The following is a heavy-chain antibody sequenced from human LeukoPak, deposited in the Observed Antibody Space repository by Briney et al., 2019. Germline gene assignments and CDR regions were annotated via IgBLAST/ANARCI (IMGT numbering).Heavy chain of an antibody. CDR1: GGSFSGYY. CDR2: INHSGST. V-gene: IGHV4-34*01. J-gene: IGHJ3*02. D-gene: IGHD2-2*01. Sequence: PSETLSLTCAVYGGSFSGYYWSWIRQPPGKGLEWIGEINHSGSTNYNPSLKSRVTISVDTSKNQFSLKLSSVTAADTAVYYCARDLCSSTSCYDQDAFDIWGQGTMVTVSS. CDR3: ARDLCSSTSCYDQDAFDI.